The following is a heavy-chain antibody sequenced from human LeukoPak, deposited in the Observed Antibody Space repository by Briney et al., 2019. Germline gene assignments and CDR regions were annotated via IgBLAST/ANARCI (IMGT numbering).Heavy chain of an antibody. CDR1: GFTFSSYA. CDR3: AKDRGYCSGGSCYTHFDY. Sequence: GGSLRLSCAASGFTFSSYAMSWVRQAPGKGLEWVSAISGSGGSTYYADSVKGRFTISRDNSKNTLYLQMNSLRAEDTVVYYCAKDRGYCSGGSCYTHFDYWGQGTLVTVSS. CDR2: ISGSGGST. V-gene: IGHV3-23*01. D-gene: IGHD2-15*01. J-gene: IGHJ4*02.